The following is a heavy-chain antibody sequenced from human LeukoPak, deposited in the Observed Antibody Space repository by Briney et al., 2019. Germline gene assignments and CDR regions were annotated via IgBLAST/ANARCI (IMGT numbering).Heavy chain of an antibody. CDR3: ARPDCTGGNCYSYATYFFVY. Sequence: PGRSLRLSCAASGFSFSSYGMHWVRQAPGKGLEWVAVIWYDESYKFYAESVKGRFTISRDNSKNTLYLQMNSLRAEDTAVYYCARPDCTGGNCYSYATYFFVYWGQGTLVTVSS. CDR1: GFSFSSYG. D-gene: IGHD2-15*01. V-gene: IGHV3-33*01. J-gene: IGHJ4*02. CDR2: IWYDESYK.